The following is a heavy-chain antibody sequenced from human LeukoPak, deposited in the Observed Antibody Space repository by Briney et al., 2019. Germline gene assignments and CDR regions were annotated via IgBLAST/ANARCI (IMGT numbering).Heavy chain of an antibody. D-gene: IGHD1-26*01. Sequence: GASLQISCKGSGYSFAHYWIGWVRQMPGKGLEWMGIIYPGDSDTRYSPSFQGQVTISADKSISTAYLQWSSLKASDTAMYYCARQRAVSGAYYFDYWGQGTLVTVSS. J-gene: IGHJ4*02. V-gene: IGHV5-51*01. CDR1: GYSFAHYW. CDR2: IYPGDSDT. CDR3: ARQRAVSGAYYFDY.